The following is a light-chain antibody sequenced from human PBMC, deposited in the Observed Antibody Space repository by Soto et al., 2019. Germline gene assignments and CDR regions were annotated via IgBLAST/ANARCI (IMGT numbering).Light chain of an antibody. CDR2: EVN. CDR1: SSDVGGYNY. CDR3: TSYTSSSTLV. Sequence: QSVLTQPDSVSGSPGQSITVSCTGTSSDVGGYNYVSWYQQHPGKAPQLLIYEVNIRPSGVSNRFSASKSGNTASLTISGLQAEDEADYYCTSYTSSSTLVFGTGTKVTVL. V-gene: IGLV2-14*01. J-gene: IGLJ1*01.